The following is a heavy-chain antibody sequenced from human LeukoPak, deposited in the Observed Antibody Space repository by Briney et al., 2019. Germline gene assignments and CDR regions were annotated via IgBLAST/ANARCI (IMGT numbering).Heavy chain of an antibody. J-gene: IGHJ5*02. CDR3: ARVWCSSTNCLNGWFDP. D-gene: IGHD2-2*01. CDR1: RYTFTTYD. CDR2: MNPKSGNT. Sequence: GASVKVSFKGSRYTFTTYDINWVRQAAGQGLEWMGWMNPKSGNTGYAQKFQGRVTMTRNTSINTAYMELSSLTSEDTAVYYCARVWCSSTNCLNGWFDPWGQGTLVTVSS. V-gene: IGHV1-8*02.